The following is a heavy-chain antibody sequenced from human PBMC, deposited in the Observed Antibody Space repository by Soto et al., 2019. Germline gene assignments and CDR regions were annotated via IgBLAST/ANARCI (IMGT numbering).Heavy chain of an antibody. D-gene: IGHD1-7*01. CDR3: GTWNCGPGSLYSYYGIDV. Sequence: APVKASSKVSGGTLSSYAISWVRQAPGQGLEWMGGIIPIFGTANYAQKFQGRVTMTADESTSTAYMELSSLRSEYTAVYDCGTWNCGPGSLYSYYGIDVWGQGTTVTVSS. J-gene: IGHJ6*02. CDR1: GGTLSSYA. CDR2: IIPIFGTA. V-gene: IGHV1-69*13.